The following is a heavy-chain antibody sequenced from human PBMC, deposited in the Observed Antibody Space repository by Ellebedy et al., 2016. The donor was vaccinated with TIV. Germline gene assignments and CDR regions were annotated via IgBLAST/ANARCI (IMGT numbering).Heavy chain of an antibody. CDR2: IYQDGSDQ. J-gene: IGHJ5*02. V-gene: IGHV3-7*01. CDR1: GFSFRSYW. Sequence: PGGSLRLSCAASGFSFRSYWMSWVRQAPGKGLEWVANIYQDGSDQYYVDSVKGRFTISRDNANKSLFLQMNSPRVEDTAVYYCARRGSYGDYAVQVNSWFDTWGQGTLVTVSS. CDR3: ARRGSYGDYAVQVNSWFDT. D-gene: IGHD4-17*01.